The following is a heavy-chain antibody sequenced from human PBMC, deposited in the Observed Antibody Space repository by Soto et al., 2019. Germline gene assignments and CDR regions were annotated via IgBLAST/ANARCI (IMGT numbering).Heavy chain of an antibody. CDR2: IFYRGNT. CDR3: ARHPVIPPIQFGFDV. J-gene: IGHJ6*01. V-gene: IGHV4-59*08. CDR1: CGPLSRYH. Sequence: PEAPYHTCTGPCGPLSRYHGRLIRQPAGRGLEWIGYIFYRGNTNNNPPLAGRVTISLDTSKNQSSLRLCSGTAADTAVYYCARHPVIPPIQFGFDVWGHGITVTVSS. D-gene: IGHD3-16*02.